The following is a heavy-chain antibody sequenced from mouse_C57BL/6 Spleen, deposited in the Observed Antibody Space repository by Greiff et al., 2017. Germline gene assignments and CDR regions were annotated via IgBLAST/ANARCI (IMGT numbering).Heavy chain of an antibody. J-gene: IGHJ3*01. V-gene: IGHV1-15*01. CDR3: TSYYGSSPAWFAY. CDR2: IDPETGGT. Sequence: VQLQQSGAELVRPGASVTLSCKASGYTFTDYEMHWVKQTPVHGLEWIGAIDPETGGTAYNQKFKGKAILTADKSSSTAYMELRSLTSEDSAVYYCTSYYGSSPAWFAYWGQGTLVTVSA. D-gene: IGHD1-1*01. CDR1: GYTFTDYE.